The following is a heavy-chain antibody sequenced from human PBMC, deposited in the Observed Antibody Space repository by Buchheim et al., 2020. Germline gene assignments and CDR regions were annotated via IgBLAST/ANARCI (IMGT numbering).Heavy chain of an antibody. Sequence: QLQLQESGPGLVKPSETLSLTCTVSGGSISSSSYYWGWIRQPPGKGLEWIGSIYYSGSTSYNPSLKSRVTLSVDTSKNQFSLKLSSVTAADTAVYYCARAVDTAMVTGGYNWFDPWGQGTL. CDR3: ARAVDTAMVTGGYNWFDP. J-gene: IGHJ5*02. CDR1: GGSISSSSYY. CDR2: IYYSGST. D-gene: IGHD5-18*01. V-gene: IGHV4-39*07.